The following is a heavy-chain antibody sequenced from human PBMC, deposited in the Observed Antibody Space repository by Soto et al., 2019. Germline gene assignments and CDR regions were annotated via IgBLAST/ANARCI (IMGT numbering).Heavy chain of an antibody. J-gene: IGHJ3*02. CDR1: GYTFTGYY. Sequence: ASVKVSCKASGYTFTGYYVHWVRQAPGQGLEWMGWINPNSGGTNYAQKFQGWVTMTRDTSISTAYMELSRLRSDDTAVYYCARGGIIVVVTATSNDAFDIWGQGTMVTVSS. D-gene: IGHD2-21*02. CDR2: INPNSGGT. CDR3: ARGGIIVVVTATSNDAFDI. V-gene: IGHV1-2*04.